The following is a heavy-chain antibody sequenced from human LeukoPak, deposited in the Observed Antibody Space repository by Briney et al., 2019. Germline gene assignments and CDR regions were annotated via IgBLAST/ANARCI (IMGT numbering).Heavy chain of an antibody. J-gene: IGHJ4*02. CDR1: GFTFSSYE. V-gene: IGHV3-48*03. D-gene: IGHD4-11*01. CDR2: ISSSGSTI. Sequence: GGSLRLSCAASGFTFSSYEMNWVRQAPGKGLEWVSYISSSGSTIYYADSVKGRFTISRDNAKNSLYLQMNSLRAEDTAVYYCAGMDYSFYDYWGQGTLVTVSS. CDR3: AGMDYSFYDY.